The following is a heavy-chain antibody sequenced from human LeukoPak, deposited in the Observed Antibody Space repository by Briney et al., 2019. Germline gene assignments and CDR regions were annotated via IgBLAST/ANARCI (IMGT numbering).Heavy chain of an antibody. CDR2: IYTSGST. CDR3: ARHYDFWSGYSNWFDP. CDR1: GGSISSYY. V-gene: IGHV4-4*07. D-gene: IGHD3-3*01. J-gene: IGHJ5*02. Sequence: KPSETLSLTCTVSGGSISSYYWSWIRQPAGKGLEGIGRIYTSGSTNYNPSLKSRVTMSVETSKNQFYLKLSSVTAADTAVYYCARHYDFWSGYSNWFDPWGQGTLVTVSS.